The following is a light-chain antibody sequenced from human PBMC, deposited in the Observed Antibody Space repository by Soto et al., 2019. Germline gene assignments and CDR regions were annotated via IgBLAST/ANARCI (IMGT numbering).Light chain of an antibody. CDR2: LGS. Sequence: DMVMNQSPLSLPVTPGEPASISCRSIQSLLHANGYNYLDWYLQKPGQSPQLLIYLGSNRASGVPDRFSGSGSGTVFALKISRVEAEDVGVYYCMQSLQTPYTFGQGTKLEIK. V-gene: IGKV2-28*01. CDR1: QSLLHANGYNY. CDR3: MQSLQTPYT. J-gene: IGKJ2*01.